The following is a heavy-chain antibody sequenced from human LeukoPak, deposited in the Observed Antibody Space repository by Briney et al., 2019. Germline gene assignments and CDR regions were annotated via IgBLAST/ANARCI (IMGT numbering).Heavy chain of an antibody. CDR1: GYTFTGYY. Sequence: ASVKVSCKASGYTFTGYYMHWVRQAPGQGLEWMGWINPNSGGTNYAQKFQGRVTMTRDTSISTAYMELSRLRSDDTAVYYCARDRGVIGTDDAFDIWGQGTMVTVSS. V-gene: IGHV1-2*02. CDR2: INPNSGGT. J-gene: IGHJ3*02. CDR3: ARDRGVIGTDDAFDI. D-gene: IGHD3-16*02.